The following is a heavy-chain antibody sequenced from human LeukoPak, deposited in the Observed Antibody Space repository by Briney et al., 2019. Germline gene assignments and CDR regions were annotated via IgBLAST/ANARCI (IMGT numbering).Heavy chain of an antibody. CDR3: ARVSSWYYYYMDV. Sequence: GGSLRLSCAASGFTFSSYEMNWVRQAPGKGLEWVSYISSSGSTIYYADSVKGRFTISRDNAKNSLYLQMNSLRAEDTAVYYCARVSSWYYYYMDVWGKGTTVTIPS. CDR2: ISSSGSTI. D-gene: IGHD6-13*01. CDR1: GFTFSSYE. V-gene: IGHV3-48*03. J-gene: IGHJ6*03.